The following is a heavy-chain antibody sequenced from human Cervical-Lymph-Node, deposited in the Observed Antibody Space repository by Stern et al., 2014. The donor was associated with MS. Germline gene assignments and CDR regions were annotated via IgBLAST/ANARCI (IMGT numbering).Heavy chain of an antibody. CDR2: ISYDGNSK. J-gene: IGHJ4*02. CDR1: GFTFSSYT. CDR3: ARDGRSV. V-gene: IGHV3-30-3*01. Sequence: VQLLESGGGVVQPGRSRRLSCAASGFTFSSYTMPWVRQAPGKGLEWVAVISYDGNSKFYADSVKGRFTISRDNSKNTLFLQMNSLRTEDTAVYYCARDGRSVWGQGTLVTVSS.